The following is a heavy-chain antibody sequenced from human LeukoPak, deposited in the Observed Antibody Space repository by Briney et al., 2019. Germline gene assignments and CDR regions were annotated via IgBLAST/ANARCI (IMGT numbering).Heavy chain of an antibody. J-gene: IGHJ3*02. Sequence: GGSLRLSCAASGFTFSSYTMNWVRQAPGKGLEWVSAISGSGVGTYYADSVRGRFTISRDNSWNTLYLQMSSLRAEDTAVYYCAKDQVISGSEASDIWGQGTMVTVSS. CDR1: GFTFSSYT. CDR2: ISGSGVGT. D-gene: IGHD2-21*01. CDR3: AKDQVISGSEASDI. V-gene: IGHV3-23*01.